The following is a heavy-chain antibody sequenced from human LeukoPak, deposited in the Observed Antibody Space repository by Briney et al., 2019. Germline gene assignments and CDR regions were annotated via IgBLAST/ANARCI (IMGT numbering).Heavy chain of an antibody. CDR2: INQDGGKK. J-gene: IGHJ4*02. V-gene: IGHV3-7*01. CDR1: GFTFSSYT. Sequence: GGSLRLSCAASGFTFSSYTLNWVRQAPGKGLEWAANINQDGGKKYYVDSVRGRFAISRDNAENSVHLQMNSLRAEDTALYYCARGGAPDNWGQGTLVTVSS. CDR3: ARGGAPDN. D-gene: IGHD1-26*01.